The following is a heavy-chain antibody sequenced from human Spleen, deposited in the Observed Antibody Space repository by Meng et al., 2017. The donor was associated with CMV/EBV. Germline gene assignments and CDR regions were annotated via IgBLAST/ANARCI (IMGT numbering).Heavy chain of an antibody. D-gene: IGHD3-10*01. J-gene: IGHJ4*02. CDR2: IHRGEIA. Sequence: GCCLRGYSARSLLRPAGMELKWIGAIHRGEIATSCPSLKGRVTVSVDTSKHRFALKLSSVTAADTAVYYCSRGGWGRTPRQEAYGGYWGQGTLVT. CDR1: GCCLRGYS. CDR3: SRGGWGRTPRQEAYGGY. V-gene: IGHV4-34*01.